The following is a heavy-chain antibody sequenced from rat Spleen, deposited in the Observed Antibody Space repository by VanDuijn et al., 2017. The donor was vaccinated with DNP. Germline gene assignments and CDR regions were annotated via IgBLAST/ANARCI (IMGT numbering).Heavy chain of an antibody. Sequence: EVQLVETGGGLVQPGRSLKLSCVASGFTFSSYWMYWIRQAPGKGLEWVASINTDGGSTYYRDSVKGRFTISRDNAKSTLYLQMDSLRSEETATYYCARQGGYNSYYYAMDAWGQGTSVTVSS. D-gene: IGHD1-4*01. CDR3: ARQGGYNSYYYAMDA. CDR1: GFTFSSYW. CDR2: INTDGGST. J-gene: IGHJ4*01. V-gene: IGHV5-58*01.